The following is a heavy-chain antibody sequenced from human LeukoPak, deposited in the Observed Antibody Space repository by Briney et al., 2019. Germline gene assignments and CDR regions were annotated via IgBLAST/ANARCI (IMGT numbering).Heavy chain of an antibody. D-gene: IGHD4-17*01. J-gene: IGHJ6*02. CDR1: GYAFTSYY. V-gene: IGHV1-46*01. Sequence: ASVKVSCKASGYAFTSYYMHWVRQAPGQGLEWMGIINPSGGSTSYAQKFQGRVTMTRDTSTSTVYMELSSLRSEDTAVYYCARAFRDYGDYGPGRYGMDVWGQGTTVTVSS. CDR3: ARAFRDYGDYGPGRYGMDV. CDR2: INPSGGST.